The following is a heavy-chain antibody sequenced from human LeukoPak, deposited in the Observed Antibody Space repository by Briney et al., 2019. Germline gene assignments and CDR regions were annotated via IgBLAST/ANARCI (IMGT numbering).Heavy chain of an antibody. V-gene: IGHV1-8*01. CDR3: ARRISPYGDYAGDDY. D-gene: IGHD4-17*01. J-gene: IGHJ4*02. Sequence: ASVKVSCKASGYTFTSYDINWVRQAPGQGLEWMGWMNPNSGNTGYAQKFQGRVTMTRNTSISTAYMELSSLRSEDTAVYYCARRISPYGDYAGDDYWGQGTLVTVSS. CDR1: GYTFTSYD. CDR2: MNPNSGNT.